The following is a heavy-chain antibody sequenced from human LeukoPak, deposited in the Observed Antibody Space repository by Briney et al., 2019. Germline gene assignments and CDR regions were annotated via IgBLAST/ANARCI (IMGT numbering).Heavy chain of an antibody. CDR1: GFTVSS. V-gene: IGHV3-66*01. CDR2: IYSGGST. J-gene: IGHJ4*02. D-gene: IGHD3-22*01. Sequence: PGGSLRLSCEASGFTVSSMSWVRQAPGKGLEWVSVIYSGGSTHYADSVKGRFTISRDNSKNTMYLQMNSPRAEDTAVYYCARDHYDSSGYYYFDHWGQGTLVTVSS. CDR3: ARDHYDSSGYYYFDH.